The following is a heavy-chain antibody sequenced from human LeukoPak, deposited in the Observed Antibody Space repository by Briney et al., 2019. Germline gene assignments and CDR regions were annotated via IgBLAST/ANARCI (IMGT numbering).Heavy chain of an antibody. V-gene: IGHV3-30*18. CDR3: AKAYDFWSPLYGMDV. Sequence: GGSLRLSCAASGFTFSSYGMHWVRQAPGKGLEWVAVISYDGSNKYCADSVKGRFTISRDNSKNTLYLQMNSLRAEDTAVYYCAKAYDFWSPLYGMDVWGQGTTVTVSS. J-gene: IGHJ6*02. D-gene: IGHD3-3*01. CDR1: GFTFSSYG. CDR2: ISYDGSNK.